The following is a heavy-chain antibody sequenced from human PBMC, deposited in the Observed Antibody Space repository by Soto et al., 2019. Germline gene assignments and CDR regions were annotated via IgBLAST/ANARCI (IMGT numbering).Heavy chain of an antibody. Sequence: QVQLQQWGAGLLKPSETLSLTCAVYGGSFSGYYWSWIRQPPGKGLEWIGEINHSGSTNYNPSLKSRVTISVDTSKNQFSLKLSSVTAADTAVYYCARGPPWSGSITGTTVGGDYYYYYYMDVWSKGTTVTVSS. J-gene: IGHJ6*03. CDR1: GGSFSGYY. D-gene: IGHD1-7*01. CDR3: ARGPPWSGSITGTTVGGDYYYYYYMDV. CDR2: INHSGST. V-gene: IGHV4-34*01.